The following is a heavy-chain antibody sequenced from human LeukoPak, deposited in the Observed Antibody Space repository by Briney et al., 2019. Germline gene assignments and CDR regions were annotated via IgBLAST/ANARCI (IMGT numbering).Heavy chain of an antibody. Sequence: VKPSETLSLTCTVSGGSISTYYWSWIRRPPGKGLEWIAYIHASGPTNYNPSLKSRITISVDTSKNQFSLKLSSVTAADTAVYYCARHDAGIAARPFDNWGQGTLVTVSS. J-gene: IGHJ4*02. CDR3: ARHDAGIAARPFDN. CDR1: GGSISTYY. CDR2: IHASGPT. V-gene: IGHV4-4*09. D-gene: IGHD6-6*01.